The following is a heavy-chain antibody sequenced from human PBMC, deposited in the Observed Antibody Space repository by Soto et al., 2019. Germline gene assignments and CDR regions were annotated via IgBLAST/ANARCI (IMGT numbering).Heavy chain of an antibody. D-gene: IGHD2-15*01. V-gene: IGHV3-74*01. CDR1: GFTFSSYW. CDR2: INSDGSST. CDR3: AREGGSRVFADY. J-gene: IGHJ4*02. Sequence: EVQLVESGGRLVQPGGSLRLSCAASGFTFSSYWMHWVRQAPGKGLVWVSRINSDGSSTYYADSVKGRFTISRDNAKNTLYLQLSSLGAGDTSVYDCAREGGSRVFADYGGQGTMTTVSS.